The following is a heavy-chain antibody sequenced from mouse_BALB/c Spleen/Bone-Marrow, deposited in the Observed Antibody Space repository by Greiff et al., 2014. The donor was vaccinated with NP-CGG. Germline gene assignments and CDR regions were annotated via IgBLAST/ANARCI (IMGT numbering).Heavy chain of an antibody. J-gene: IGHJ4*01. CDR2: INPSDSYT. Sequence: QVQLQQPGAELVRPGASVKLSCKASGYTFTSYWINWVKQRPGQGLEWIGNINPSDSYTNYNQKFKDKATLTVDKSSSTAYMQLSSPTSEDSAVYYCTRRDYAMDYWGQGTSVTVSS. V-gene: IGHV1-69*02. CDR3: TRRDYAMDY. CDR1: GYTFTSYW.